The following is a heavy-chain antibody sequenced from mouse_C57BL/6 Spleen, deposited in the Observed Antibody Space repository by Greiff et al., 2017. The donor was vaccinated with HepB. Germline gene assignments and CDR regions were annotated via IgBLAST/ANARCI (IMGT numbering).Heavy chain of an antibody. Sequence: EVKLMESGGDLVKPGGSLKLSCAASGFTFSSYGMSWVRQTPDKRLEWVATISSGGSYTYYPDSVKGRFTISRDNAKNTLYLQMSSLKSEDTAMYYCARQDDYDGYAMDYWGQGTSVTVSS. J-gene: IGHJ4*01. V-gene: IGHV5-6*01. D-gene: IGHD2-4*01. CDR3: ARQDDYDGYAMDY. CDR2: ISSGGSYT. CDR1: GFTFSSYG.